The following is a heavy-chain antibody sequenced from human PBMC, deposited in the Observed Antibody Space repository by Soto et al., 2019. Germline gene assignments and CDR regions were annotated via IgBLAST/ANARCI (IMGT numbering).Heavy chain of an antibody. Sequence: PSETLSLTCTVSGGSISSYYWSWIRQPPGKGLEWIGYIYYSGSTNYNPSLKSRVTISVDTSKNQFSLKLSSVTAADTAVYYCARHVTAAGLLYYYYMEVWGKGTTVTVSS. V-gene: IGHV4-59*08. J-gene: IGHJ6*03. D-gene: IGHD6-13*01. CDR2: IYYSGST. CDR3: ARHVTAAGLLYYYYMEV. CDR1: GGSISSYY.